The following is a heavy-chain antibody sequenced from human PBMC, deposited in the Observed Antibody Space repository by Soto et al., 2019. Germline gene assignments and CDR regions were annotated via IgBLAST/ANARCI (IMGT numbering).Heavy chain of an antibody. V-gene: IGHV4-59*08. D-gene: IGHD2-2*01. CDR3: ATCEVGTSCPPWAFDI. CDR1: GGSISSYY. CDR2: IYYSGST. J-gene: IGHJ3*02. Sequence: SETLSLTCTVSGGSISSYYWSWIRQPPGKGLEWIGYIYYSGSTTYNPSLKSRVTISVDTSKNQFSLKLSSVTAADTAVYYCATCEVGTSCPPWAFDIWGQGTMVTVSS.